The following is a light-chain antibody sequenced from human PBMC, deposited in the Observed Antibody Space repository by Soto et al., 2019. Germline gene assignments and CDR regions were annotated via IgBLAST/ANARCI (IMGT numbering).Light chain of an antibody. Sequence: ETVMTQSPATLSVTPEERVTLSCRASQSVSSNLAWYQQKPGQAPSLLIYGAFTRATGIPDRFSGSGSGTDFTLTISRLEPEDFAVYYCQQYGSSPITFAQGTRLEIK. V-gene: IGKV3-20*01. CDR1: QSVSSN. J-gene: IGKJ5*01. CDR2: GAF. CDR3: QQYGSSPIT.